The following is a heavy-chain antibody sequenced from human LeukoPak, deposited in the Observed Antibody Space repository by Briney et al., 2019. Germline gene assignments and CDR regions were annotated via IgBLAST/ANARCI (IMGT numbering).Heavy chain of an antibody. D-gene: IGHD5-12*01. CDR1: GFTFSSYP. J-gene: IGHJ4*02. Sequence: AGGSLRLSCAASGFTFSSYPMSWVRQAPGKGLEWVSAISGSGGSTYYADSVKGRFTISRDNSKNTLYVQMNSLRAEDTAVYYCAKGNSGYDSPLCWGQGALVTVSS. CDR2: ISGSGGST. CDR3: AKGNSGYDSPLC. V-gene: IGHV3-23*01.